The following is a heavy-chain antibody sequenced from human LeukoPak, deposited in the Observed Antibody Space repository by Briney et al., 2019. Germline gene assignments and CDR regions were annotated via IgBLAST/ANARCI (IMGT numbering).Heavy chain of an antibody. CDR3: ARGQYLVY. J-gene: IGHJ4*02. CDR1: GYSISSGYN. CDR2: IYHSGST. D-gene: IGHD2-2*01. V-gene: IGHV4-38-2*02. Sequence: SETLSLTCTVSGYSISSGYNWDWIRQPPGKGLEWIGSIYHSGSTYYNPSLKSRVTISVDTSKNQFFLKLSSVTAADTAVYYCARGQYLVYWGQGTLVTVSS.